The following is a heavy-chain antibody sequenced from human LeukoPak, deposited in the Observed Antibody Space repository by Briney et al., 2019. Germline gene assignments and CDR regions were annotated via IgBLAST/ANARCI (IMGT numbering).Heavy chain of an antibody. D-gene: IGHD3-10*01. CDR3: AKDPFGSGSYKWRFDP. V-gene: IGHV3-21*01. CDR1: GFTFSSYN. CDR2: ISGGSYT. Sequence: GGSLRLSCAASGFTFSSYNMNWVRQAPGKGLEWVPSISGGSYTSYADSVKGRFTISRDNAKNSLYLQMNSLRAEDTAVYYCAKDPFGSGSYKWRFDPWGQGTLVTVSS. J-gene: IGHJ5*02.